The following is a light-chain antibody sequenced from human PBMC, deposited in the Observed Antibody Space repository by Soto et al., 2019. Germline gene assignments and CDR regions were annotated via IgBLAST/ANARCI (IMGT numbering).Light chain of an antibody. CDR1: QGIYNY. V-gene: IGKV1-27*01. CDR2: AAS. Sequence: DIQMTQSPSSLSASVRDRVTITCRASQGIYNYLAWYQQKPVKAPKLLIYAASTLEAGVPSRFSGSCSGTEFTLTISSLQPEDVATYYCHKYNSALLTFGQGTRLEI. CDR3: HKYNSALLT. J-gene: IGKJ5*01.